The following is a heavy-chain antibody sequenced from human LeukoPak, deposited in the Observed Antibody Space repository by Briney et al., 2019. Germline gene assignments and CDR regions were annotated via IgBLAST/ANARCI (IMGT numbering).Heavy chain of an antibody. J-gene: IGHJ5*02. CDR3: ARDATYYGSGSYYQGFDP. Sequence: SETLSLTCTVSGGSISSRSHYWGWIRQPPGKGLEWIGSIYYSGSTYYNPSLKSRVTISVDTSKNQFSLKLSSVTAADTAAYYCARDATYYGSGSYYQGFDPWGQGTLVTVSS. CDR1: GGSISSRSHY. V-gene: IGHV4-39*07. CDR2: IYYSGST. D-gene: IGHD3-10*01.